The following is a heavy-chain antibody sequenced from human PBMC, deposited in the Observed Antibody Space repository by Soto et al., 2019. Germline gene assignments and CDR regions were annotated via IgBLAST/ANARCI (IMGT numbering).Heavy chain of an antibody. CDR1: GFTFTKAY. CDR3: ATEGGYPGSNFYGAY. CDR2: IKGSHAGGTT. Sequence: EVQLVESGGGLVEPGGSIRLSCVASGFTFTKAYMTWVRQAPGKGLEWVGRIKGSHAGGTTDYATSVKGRFTISRDDSKNTLYLQMNSLKTEDTSVYYCATEGGYPGSNFYGAYWDQGTLVTVSS. J-gene: IGHJ4*02. V-gene: IGHV3-15*01. D-gene: IGHD1-26*01.